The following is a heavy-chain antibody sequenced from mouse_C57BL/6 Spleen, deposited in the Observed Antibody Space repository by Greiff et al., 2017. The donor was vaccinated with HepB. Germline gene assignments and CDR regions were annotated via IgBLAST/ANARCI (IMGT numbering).Heavy chain of an antibody. CDR2: FYPGSGSI. Sequence: QVQLQQSGAELVKPGASVKLSCKASGYTFTEYTIHWVKQRSGQGLEWIGWFYPGSGSIKYNEKFKDKATLTADKSSSTVYMELSRLTSEDSAVYFCARHEENLYYYGSSPWFAYWGQGTLVTVSA. J-gene: IGHJ3*01. V-gene: IGHV1-62-2*01. D-gene: IGHD1-1*01. CDR1: GYTFTEYT. CDR3: ARHEENLYYYGSSPWFAY.